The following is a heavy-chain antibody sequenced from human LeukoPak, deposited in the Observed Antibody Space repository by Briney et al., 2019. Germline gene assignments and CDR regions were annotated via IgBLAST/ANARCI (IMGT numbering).Heavy chain of an antibody. V-gene: IGHV4-39*01. J-gene: IGHJ4*02. Sequence: SETLSLTCTVSGGSISSSSYYWGWIRQPPGKGLEWIGSIYYSGSTYYNPSLKSRVTISVDTSKNQFSLKLSSVTAADTAVYYCARHITIFGVVIKGGSYYFDYWGQGTLVTDSS. CDR3: ARHITIFGVVIKGGSYYFDY. CDR2: IYYSGST. CDR1: GGSISSSSYY. D-gene: IGHD3-3*01.